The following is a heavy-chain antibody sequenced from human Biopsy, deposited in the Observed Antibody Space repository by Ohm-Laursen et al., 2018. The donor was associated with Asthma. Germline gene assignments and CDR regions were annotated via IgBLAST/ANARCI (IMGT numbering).Heavy chain of an antibody. D-gene: IGHD6-6*01. V-gene: IGHV3-33*01. Sequence: SLRLSCTASGITFSTYGMHWVCQAQGKGLERVSFIWYDGRKKTYADSVKGQFTISRDNSKNTLYLQMNSLRAEDTAVYYCERKIAARGGMGVWGQGTTVTVSS. CDR2: IWYDGRKK. CDR3: ERKIAARGGMGV. CDR1: GITFSTYG. J-gene: IGHJ6*02.